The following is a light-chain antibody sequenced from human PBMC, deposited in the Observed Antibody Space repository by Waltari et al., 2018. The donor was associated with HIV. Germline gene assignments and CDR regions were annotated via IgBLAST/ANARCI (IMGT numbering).Light chain of an antibody. CDR3: QQYYSPLLT. J-gene: IGKJ4*01. CDR1: QRLLSSSNNKDY. Sequence: DIVMTQSPDSLAVSLGEKATINCESDQRLLSSSNNKDYLGWYQQKPAQPPKLLVYWASTGESGVPDRFSGSGSGTEFTPTISSLQAEDVAVYYCQQYYSPLLTFGGGTKVEIK. V-gene: IGKV4-1*01. CDR2: WAS.